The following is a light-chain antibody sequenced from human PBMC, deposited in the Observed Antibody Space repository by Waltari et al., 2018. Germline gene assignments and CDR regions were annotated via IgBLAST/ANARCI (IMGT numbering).Light chain of an antibody. Sequence: VLTQSPGTLSLSPGERATIPCRASQSISKYLVWYQQRPGHAPRLLIYAGSTRAAGIPDRFSGSGYGTDFTLTISRLEPEDFAMYYCQNHERLPATFGQGTKVEFK. CDR2: AGS. CDR1: QSISKY. CDR3: QNHERLPAT. V-gene: IGKV3-20*01. J-gene: IGKJ1*01.